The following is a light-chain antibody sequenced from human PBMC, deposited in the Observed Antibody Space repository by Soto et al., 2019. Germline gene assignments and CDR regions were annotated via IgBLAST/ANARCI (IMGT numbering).Light chain of an antibody. Sequence: QSVLTQPPSASGSPGQSVTISCTGTSSDIGFYNYVSWYQQHPGKAPKLMTYDVNKRPSGVPDRFSGSKSGNTASLTVSGLQAEDEADYYCSSYAGSNNYVVFGGGTKVTVL. CDR1: SSDIGFYNY. CDR3: SSYAGSNNYVV. J-gene: IGLJ2*01. V-gene: IGLV2-8*01. CDR2: DVN.